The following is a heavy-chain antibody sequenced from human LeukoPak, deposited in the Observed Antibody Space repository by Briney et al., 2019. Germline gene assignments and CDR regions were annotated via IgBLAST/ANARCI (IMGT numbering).Heavy chain of an antibody. Sequence: PGGSLRLSCAASGFTFSSYVMSWVRQAPGEGLEWVSVISGSGGVTYYADSVKGRFTISRDNSENTLYLQMNSLRAEDSAVYYCAKGGPIAIFGVVYNWFDPWGQGTLVTVSS. CDR3: AKGGPIAIFGVVYNWFDP. D-gene: IGHD3-3*01. V-gene: IGHV3-23*01. CDR1: GFTFSSYV. J-gene: IGHJ5*02. CDR2: ISGSGGVT.